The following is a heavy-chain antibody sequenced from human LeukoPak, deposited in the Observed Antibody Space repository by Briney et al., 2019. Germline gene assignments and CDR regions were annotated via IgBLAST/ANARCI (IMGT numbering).Heavy chain of an antibody. J-gene: IGHJ6*03. CDR3: ARCPYSYISFRPYYYYYMDV. V-gene: IGHV5-51*01. CDR2: IYPGDSDT. D-gene: IGHD2-15*01. Sequence: PGESLKISCKGSGYSFTSYWIGWVRQMPGKGLEWMGIIYPGDSDTRYSPSFQGQVTISADKSISTAYLQWSGLKASDTAMYYCARCPYSYISFRPYYYYYMDVWGKGTTVTVSS. CDR1: GYSFTSYW.